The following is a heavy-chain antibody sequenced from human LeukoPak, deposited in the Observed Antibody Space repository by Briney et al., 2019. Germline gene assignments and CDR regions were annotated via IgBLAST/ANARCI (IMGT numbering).Heavy chain of an antibody. D-gene: IGHD6-13*01. Sequence: PGGSLRLSCAASGFTFSSYAMSWVRRAPGKGLEWVSAISGSGGSTYYADSVKGRFTISRDNSKNTLYLQMNSLRAEDTAVYYXXXXXXXAAAGYYFDYWGQGTLVTVSS. CDR3: XXXXXXAAAGYYFDY. CDR2: ISGSGGST. V-gene: IGHV3-23*01. CDR1: GFTFSSYA. J-gene: IGHJ4*02.